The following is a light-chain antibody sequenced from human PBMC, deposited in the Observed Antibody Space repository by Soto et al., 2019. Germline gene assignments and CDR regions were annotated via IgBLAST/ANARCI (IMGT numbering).Light chain of an antibody. V-gene: IGKV1-16*01. CDR3: QHYDGYPQI. CDR2: AAS. J-gene: IGKJ5*01. Sequence: DIPMTQSPSSLSASVGDRVTITCRASQSISSYLNWYQQNPGKAPKTLIYAASSLHSGVPSRFSGSGSGTHFTLTISSLQPEDFATYYCQHYDGYPQIFGQGTRLEIK. CDR1: QSISSY.